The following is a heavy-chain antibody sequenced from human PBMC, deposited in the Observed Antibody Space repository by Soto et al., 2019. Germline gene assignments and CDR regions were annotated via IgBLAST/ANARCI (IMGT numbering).Heavy chain of an antibody. V-gene: IGHV1-58*01. CDR1: GFTFTSSA. CDR3: AAVPYYYDSSAYYFDY. J-gene: IGHJ4*02. Sequence: VKVSCKASGFTFTSSAVQWVRQARGQRLEWIGWIVVGSGNTIYAQKFQERVTITRDMSTSTAYMQLSSLRSEDTAVYYCAAVPYYYDSSAYYFDYWGQGTLVTVSS. D-gene: IGHD3-22*01. CDR2: IVVGSGNT.